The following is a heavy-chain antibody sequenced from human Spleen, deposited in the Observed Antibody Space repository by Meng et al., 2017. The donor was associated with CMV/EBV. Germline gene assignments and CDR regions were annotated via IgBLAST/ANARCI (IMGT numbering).Heavy chain of an antibody. CDR2: IHSGGST. D-gene: IGHD6-25*01. Sequence: GESLKISCVGSGFTVSANYMTWVRQAPGKGLEWVSIIHSGGSTYYGDSVKGRFTISRDNSKNTLHLQMNSLRAEDTAVYYCAKIAASDYWGQGTLVTVSS. V-gene: IGHV3-66*02. J-gene: IGHJ4*02. CDR3: AKIAASDY. CDR1: GFTVSANY.